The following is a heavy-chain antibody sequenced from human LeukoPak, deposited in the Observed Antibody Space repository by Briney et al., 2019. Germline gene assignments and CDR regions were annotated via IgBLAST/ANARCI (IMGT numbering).Heavy chain of an antibody. V-gene: IGHV1-2*02. D-gene: IGHD2-15*01. J-gene: IGHJ4*02. CDR2: INPNSGGT. CDR1: GCTFTGYY. CDR3: ARGPSYLGYCSGGSCQRRTRKYYFDY. Sequence: ASVKVSCKASGCTFTGYYMHWVRQAPGQGLEWMGWINPNSGGTNYAQKFQGRVTMTRDTSISTAYMELSRLRSDNTAVYYCARGPSYLGYCSGGSCQRRTRKYYFDYWGQGTLVTVSS.